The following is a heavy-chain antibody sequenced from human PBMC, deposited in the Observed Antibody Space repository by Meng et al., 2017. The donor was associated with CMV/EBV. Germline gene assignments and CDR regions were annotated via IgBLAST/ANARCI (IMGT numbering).Heavy chain of an antibody. CDR2: IKVDGSDK. J-gene: IGHJ6*02. CDR3: ARDHRSMDV. CDR1: GFTFSIYW. Sequence: GESLKISCAASGFTFSIYWMTWVRQAPGKGLEWVANIKVDGSDKYYADSVKGRFTISRDNAKNTLYLQMNSLRAEGTAVYYCARDHRSMDVWGQGTTVTVSS. V-gene: IGHV3-7*01.